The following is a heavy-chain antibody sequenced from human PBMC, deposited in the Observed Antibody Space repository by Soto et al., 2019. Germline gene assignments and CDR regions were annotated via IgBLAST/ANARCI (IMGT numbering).Heavy chain of an antibody. CDR1: GFSLSTSGVG. CDR2: IYWDDDK. V-gene: IGHV2-5*02. CDR3: AHEKVEMLYWYFDL. Sequence: QITLKESGPTLVKPTQTLTLTCTFSGFSLSTSGVGVGWIRQPPGKALEWLALIYWDDDKRYSTSLKSRLTITKDTSKNQVVRTMTNMDPVDTATYYCAHEKVEMLYWYFDLWGRGTLVTVSS. J-gene: IGHJ2*01. D-gene: IGHD2-15*01.